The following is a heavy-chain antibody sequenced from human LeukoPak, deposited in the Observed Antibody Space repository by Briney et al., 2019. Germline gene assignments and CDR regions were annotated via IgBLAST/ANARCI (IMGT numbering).Heavy chain of an antibody. V-gene: IGHV1-69*05. Sequence: ASVKVSCKASGGTFSSYAISWVRQAPGQGLEWMGGIIPIFGTANYAQTFPGRVTITTDESTSTAYMELSSLRSEDTAVYYCASTPLAYCGGDCLRLFDPWGQGTLVTVSS. CDR2: IIPIFGTA. D-gene: IGHD2-21*01. CDR1: GGTFSSYA. J-gene: IGHJ5*02. CDR3: ASTPLAYCGGDCLRLFDP.